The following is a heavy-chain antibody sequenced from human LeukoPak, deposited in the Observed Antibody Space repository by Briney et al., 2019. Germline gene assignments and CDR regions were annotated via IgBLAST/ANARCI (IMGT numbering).Heavy chain of an antibody. J-gene: IGHJ4*02. D-gene: IGHD3-9*01. V-gene: IGHV1-2*06. Sequence: ASVKVSCKASGYTFSGYYMHWVRQAPGQGLEWMGRINPNSGGTNYVQKFQGRVTMTRGTSISTAYMELSRLRSDDTAVYYCARVREDYDILTGYLYYFDYWGQGTLVTVSS. CDR2: INPNSGGT. CDR3: ARVREDYDILTGYLYYFDY. CDR1: GYTFSGYY.